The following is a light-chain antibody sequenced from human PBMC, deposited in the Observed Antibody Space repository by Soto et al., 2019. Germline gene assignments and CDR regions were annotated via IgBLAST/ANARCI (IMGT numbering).Light chain of an antibody. CDR2: GAS. Sequence: EIVFSQSPGTPSLSPGERATLSCTASQSVINNYLAWYQQKPGQAPRLLIYGASNRATGIPDRFSGSGSGTDFTLTISRLEPEDFAVYYCQQYGSSGTFGQGTKVDIK. CDR3: QQYGSSGT. J-gene: IGKJ1*01. CDR1: QSVINNY. V-gene: IGKV3-20*01.